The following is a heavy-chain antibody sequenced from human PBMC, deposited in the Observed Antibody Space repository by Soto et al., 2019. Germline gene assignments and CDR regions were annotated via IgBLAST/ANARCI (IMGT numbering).Heavy chain of an antibody. Sequence: QVQLVQSGAEVKKPGASVKVSCKASGYTFTSYAMHWVRQAPGQRLEWMGWINAGNGNTKYSQKFQGRVTITRDTSASTAYRELSSLRSEDTAVYYCAGATTLVRGVHGMDVWGQGTTVTVSS. CDR2: INAGNGNT. D-gene: IGHD3-10*01. CDR1: GYTFTSYA. CDR3: AGATTLVRGVHGMDV. V-gene: IGHV1-3*01. J-gene: IGHJ6*02.